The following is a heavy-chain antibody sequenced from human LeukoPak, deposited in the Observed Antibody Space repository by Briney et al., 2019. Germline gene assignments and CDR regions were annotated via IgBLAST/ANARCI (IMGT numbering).Heavy chain of an antibody. CDR2: INPNSGGT. CDR1: GYTFTGYY. CDR3: ARDGSYYDSSGYFDY. V-gene: IGHV1-2*03. J-gene: IGHJ4*02. Sequence: LGASAKVSCKASGYTFTGYYMHWVRQAPGQGLEWMGWINPNSGGTNYAQKFQGRVTMTRDTSISTAYMEPSRLRSDDTAVYYCARDGSYYDSSGYFDYWGQGTLVTVSS. D-gene: IGHD3-22*01.